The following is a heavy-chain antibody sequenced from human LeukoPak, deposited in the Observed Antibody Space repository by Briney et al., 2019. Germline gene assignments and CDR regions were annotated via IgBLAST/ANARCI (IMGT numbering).Heavy chain of an antibody. CDR2: VNPNGGNT. Sequence: ASVKVSCKASGYTFTNYDINWVRQAAGQGLEWMGWVNPNGGNTGYAQKYQGRVTMTMSTSISTGYMELRGLRSEDTAVYYCARAEVSSDSYYYYGMDVWGQGTTVTVSS. D-gene: IGHD6-6*01. J-gene: IGHJ6*02. CDR1: GYTFTNYD. CDR3: ARAEVSSDSYYYYGMDV. V-gene: IGHV1-8*01.